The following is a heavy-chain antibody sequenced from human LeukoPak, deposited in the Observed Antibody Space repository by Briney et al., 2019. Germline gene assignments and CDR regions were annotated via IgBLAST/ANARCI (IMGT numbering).Heavy chain of an antibody. CDR3: TTGPWYQLLFGDY. CDR2: IKSTTDGGTT. Sequence: GGSLRLSCAASGFIFSHAWMSWVRQAPGKGLEGVGRIKSTTDGGTTDYAAPVKGRFTISRDDSKTTLYLQMNRLKTEDTAVYFCTTGPWYQLLFGDYWGQGTLVTVSS. V-gene: IGHV3-15*01. D-gene: IGHD2-2*01. J-gene: IGHJ4*02. CDR1: GFIFSHAW.